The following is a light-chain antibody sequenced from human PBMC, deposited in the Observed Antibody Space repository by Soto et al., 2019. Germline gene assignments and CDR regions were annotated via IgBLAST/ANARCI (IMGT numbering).Light chain of an antibody. V-gene: IGLV2-14*01. J-gene: IGLJ3*02. CDR2: AVT. Sequence: QSALTQPASVSGSPGQSSTISCTGSSSDVGRYNFVSWYRQDPGKAPKLVISAVTNRPSGLSNRFSGSKSVNTASLTISWLQAEDEADYYCSSYTSRGTWVFGGGTKVTVL. CDR1: SSDVGRYNF. CDR3: SSYTSRGTWV.